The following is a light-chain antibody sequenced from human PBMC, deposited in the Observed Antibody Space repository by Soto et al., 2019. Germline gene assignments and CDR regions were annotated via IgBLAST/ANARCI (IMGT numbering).Light chain of an antibody. CDR2: EVY. Sequence: SVLTQPPSASGSPGQSVTISCTGTSSDVGGYNYVSWYQQHPGKAPKLIIYEVYKRPSGVPDRFSGSESGNTAALTVSGLQAEDEADYYCSSYVGTNSYVFGTGTKVTVL. CDR3: SSYVGTNSYV. CDR1: SSDVGGYNY. V-gene: IGLV2-8*01. J-gene: IGLJ1*01.